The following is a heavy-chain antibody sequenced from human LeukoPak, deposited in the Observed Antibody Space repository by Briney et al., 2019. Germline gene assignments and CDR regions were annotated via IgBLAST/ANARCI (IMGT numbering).Heavy chain of an antibody. Sequence: SETLSLTCTVSGGSISSYYWSWIRQPPGKGLEWIGYIYYSGSTNYNPSLKSRVTISVDTSKNQFSLKLSSVTAADTAVYYCARGLRERTLRYSGSSEGLFDYWGQGTLVTVSS. CDR1: GGSISSYY. D-gene: IGHD6-6*01. CDR3: ARGLRERTLRYSGSSEGLFDY. V-gene: IGHV4-59*01. J-gene: IGHJ4*02. CDR2: IYYSGST.